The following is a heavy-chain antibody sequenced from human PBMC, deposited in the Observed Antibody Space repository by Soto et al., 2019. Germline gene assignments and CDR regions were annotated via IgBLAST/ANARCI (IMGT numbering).Heavy chain of an antibody. J-gene: IGHJ5*02. CDR3: AKTPYDFWSSGQYLFDR. D-gene: IGHD3-3*01. V-gene: IGHV3-23*01. CDR1: GFTFGSHA. CDR2: ISGSGGTT. Sequence: PGGSLRLSCTVSGFTFGSHAMSWVRQAPGKGLECVSGISGSGGTTFYADSVKGRFTISRDNSKKTLYLQMNSLRAEDTAVYYCAKTPYDFWSSGQYLFDRWGQGTLVTVSS.